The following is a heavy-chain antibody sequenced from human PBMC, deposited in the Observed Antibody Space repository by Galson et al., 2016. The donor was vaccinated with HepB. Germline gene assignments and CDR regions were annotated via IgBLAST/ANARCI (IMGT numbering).Heavy chain of an antibody. D-gene: IGHD4-23*01. J-gene: IGHJ2*01. CDR3: ARRVSDRWYESFEGYFDL. V-gene: IGHV4-30-2*03. Sequence: GKGLEWIAAIYYSGNSYYNPSLKSRVAISVDTSKNQFSLRLTSVTAADTAVYFCARRVSDRWYESFEGYFDLWGRGNLVTVSS. CDR2: IYYSGNS.